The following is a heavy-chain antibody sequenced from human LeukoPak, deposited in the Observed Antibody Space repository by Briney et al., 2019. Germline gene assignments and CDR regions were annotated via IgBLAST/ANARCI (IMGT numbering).Heavy chain of an antibody. D-gene: IGHD6-25*01. Sequence: SETLSLTCTVSGYSLRNGYHWAWFRQPPGKRLEWLGSVSLSGSPYDNLSFKSRVTISVDTSKNQFSLKLGSVTAADTAVYYCARLPYSSGVFDYWGQGTLVTVSS. CDR3: ARLPYSSGVFDY. CDR1: GYSLRNGYH. J-gene: IGHJ4*02. V-gene: IGHV4-38-2*02. CDR2: VSLSGSP.